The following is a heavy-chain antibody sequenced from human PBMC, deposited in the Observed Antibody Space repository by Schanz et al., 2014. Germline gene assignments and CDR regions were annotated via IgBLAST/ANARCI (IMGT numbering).Heavy chain of an antibody. CDR2: ISGSGGST. D-gene: IGHD3-10*01. J-gene: IGHJ3*02. CDR3: AKGRFGELSAVDI. Sequence: EVQLLESGGGLVQPGGALRLSCAASGFTFSSYAMSWVRQAPGKGLGWGSAISGSGGSTYYADSVKGRFTISRDNSKNTLYLQMNSLRAEDTAVDYCAKGRFGELSAVDIWGQGTMVTVSS. CDR1: GFTFSSYA. V-gene: IGHV3-23*01.